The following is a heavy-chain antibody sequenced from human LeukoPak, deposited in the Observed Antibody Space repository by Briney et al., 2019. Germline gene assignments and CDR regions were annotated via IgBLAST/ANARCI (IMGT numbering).Heavy chain of an antibody. CDR3: ATRGRDREFDY. D-gene: IGHD1-26*01. Sequence: PGGSLRLSCAASGFTFSSYEMNWVRQAPGKGLEWVSYISSSGSTIYYADSVKGRFTISRDNAKNTLYLQMSSLRAEDTAIYYCATRGRDREFDYWGQGTLVTVSS. V-gene: IGHV3-48*03. CDR2: ISSSGSTI. CDR1: GFTFSSYE. J-gene: IGHJ4*02.